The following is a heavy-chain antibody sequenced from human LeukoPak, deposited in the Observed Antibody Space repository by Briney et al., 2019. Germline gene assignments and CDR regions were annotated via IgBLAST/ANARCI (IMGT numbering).Heavy chain of an antibody. V-gene: IGHV4-59*02. CDR2: VYASGAN. D-gene: IGHD3-10*01. CDR3: ARDNVGSLDC. CDR1: GDSVTSHG. J-gene: IGHJ4*02. Sequence: SETLSLTCSVSGDSVTSHGWSWVRQPPGKGLEWIGYVYASGANSDNCNPSLKSRITISVDTSRNQFPLRLNSVTAADTAIYYCARDNVGSLDCWGQGILVTVSS.